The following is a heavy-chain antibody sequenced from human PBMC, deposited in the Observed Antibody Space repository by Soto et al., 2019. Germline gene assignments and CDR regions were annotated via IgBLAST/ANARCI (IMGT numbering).Heavy chain of an antibody. CDR2: ISSSSSYI. J-gene: IGHJ3*02. Sequence: PGVYLRLSCASSGFTFSNYSMNWFRQAPGKGLEWVSSISSSSSYIYYADSVKGRFTISRDNAKNSLYLQMNSLRAEDTAVYYCAKDRRYYERNGDYIRRGCPLDIWGKGTMVTV. V-gene: IGHV3-21*01. D-gene: IGHD3-22*01. CDR3: AKDRRYYERNGDYIRRGCPLDI. CDR1: GFTFSNYS.